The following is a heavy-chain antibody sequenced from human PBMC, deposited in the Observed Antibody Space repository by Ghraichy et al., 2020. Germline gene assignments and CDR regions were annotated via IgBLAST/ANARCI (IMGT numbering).Heavy chain of an antibody. CDR3: ARRYCSSTSCHAFDY. J-gene: IGHJ4*02. CDR1: GGSISSYY. CDR2: IYYSGST. Sequence: SETLSLTCTVSGGSISSYYWSWIRQPPGKGLEWIGYIYYSGSTNYNPSLKSRVTISVDTSKNQFSLKLSSVTAADTAVYYCARRYCSSTSCHAFDYWGQGTLVTVSS. V-gene: IGHV4-59*08. D-gene: IGHD2-2*01.